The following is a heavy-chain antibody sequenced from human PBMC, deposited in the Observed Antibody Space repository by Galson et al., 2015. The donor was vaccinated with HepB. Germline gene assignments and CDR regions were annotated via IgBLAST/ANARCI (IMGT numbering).Heavy chain of an antibody. Sequence: SLRLSCAASGFTVSSNYMSWVRQAPGKGLEWVSVIYSGGSTYYADSVKGRFTISRHNSKNTLYLQMNSLRAEDTAVYYCARGDPNSRSGYSAETPFDYWGQGTLVAVSS. V-gene: IGHV3-53*04. CDR1: GFTVSSNY. D-gene: IGHD3-22*01. CDR2: IYSGGST. CDR3: ARGDPNSRSGYSAETPFDY. J-gene: IGHJ4*02.